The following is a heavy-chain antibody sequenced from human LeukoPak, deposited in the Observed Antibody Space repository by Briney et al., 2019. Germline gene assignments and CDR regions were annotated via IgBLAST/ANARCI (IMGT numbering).Heavy chain of an antibody. J-gene: IGHJ2*01. Sequence: GGSLRLSCSASEFTFSNFWMSWVRQAPGKGPEWVANIKQDGSEKYYVDSVKGRFTISRDNAETSLHLQMNSLRAEDTAVYYCARGGNHGDYWYFDLWGRGTLVTVS. CDR1: EFTFSNFW. D-gene: IGHD4-17*01. V-gene: IGHV3-7*01. CDR3: ARGGNHGDYWYFDL. CDR2: IKQDGSEK.